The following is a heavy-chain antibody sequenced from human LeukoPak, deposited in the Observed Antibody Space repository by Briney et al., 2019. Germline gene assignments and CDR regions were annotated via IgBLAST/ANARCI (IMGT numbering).Heavy chain of an antibody. J-gene: IGHJ3*02. D-gene: IGHD3-3*01. Sequence: ASETLSLTCIVSGGSVSSSSYYWGWIRQPPGKGLEWIGSIYYSGSTYYNPSLKSRVTISVDTSKNQFSLKLSSVTAADTAVYYCARAAPTYYDFWSGYFGRPNAFDIWGQGTMVTVSS. CDR1: GGSVSSSSYY. CDR2: IYYSGST. V-gene: IGHV4-39*07. CDR3: ARAAPTYYDFWSGYFGRPNAFDI.